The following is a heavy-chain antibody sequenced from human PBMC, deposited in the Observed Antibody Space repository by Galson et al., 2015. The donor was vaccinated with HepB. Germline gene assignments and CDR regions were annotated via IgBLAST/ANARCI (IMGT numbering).Heavy chain of an antibody. CDR3: ASGRVAVAGTRHYYYHMDV. CDR2: IIPLFGTT. D-gene: IGHD6-19*01. CDR1: GGTFSTYA. J-gene: IGHJ6*03. Sequence: SVKVSCKASGGTFSTYAISWVRQAPGQGLGWMGGIIPLFGTTNYAQKFQGRVTITADQSTNTVYMEVSSLRSEDTAVYYCASGRVAVAGTRHYYYHMDVWGKGTTVTVSS. V-gene: IGHV1-69*13.